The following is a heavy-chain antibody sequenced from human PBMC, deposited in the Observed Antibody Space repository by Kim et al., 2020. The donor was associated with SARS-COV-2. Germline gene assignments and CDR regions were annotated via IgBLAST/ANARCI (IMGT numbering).Heavy chain of an antibody. CDR1: GFTFSNAW. J-gene: IGHJ6*02. V-gene: IGHV3-15*01. Sequence: GRSLRLSCAASGFTFSNAWMSWVRQAPGKGLEWVGRIKSKTDGGTTDYAAPVKGRFTISRDDSKNTLYLQMNSLKTEDTAVYYCTTLLRYFDWLAVKYYYYGMDVWGQGTTVTVSS. CDR3: TTLLRYFDWLAVKYYYYGMDV. CDR2: IKSKTDGGTT. D-gene: IGHD3-9*01.